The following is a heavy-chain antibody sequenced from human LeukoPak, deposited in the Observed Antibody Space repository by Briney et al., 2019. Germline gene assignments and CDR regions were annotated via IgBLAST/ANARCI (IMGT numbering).Heavy chain of an antibody. D-gene: IGHD6-19*01. CDR1: GYSISSGYY. J-gene: IGHJ3*02. Sequence: SETLSLTCTVSGYSISSGYYWGWIRQPPGKGLEWIGSIYYSGSTYYNPSLKSRVTISVDTSKNQFSLKLSSVTAADTAVYYCARDQAVNDAFDIWGQGTMVTVSS. V-gene: IGHV4-38-2*02. CDR3: ARDQAVNDAFDI. CDR2: IYYSGST.